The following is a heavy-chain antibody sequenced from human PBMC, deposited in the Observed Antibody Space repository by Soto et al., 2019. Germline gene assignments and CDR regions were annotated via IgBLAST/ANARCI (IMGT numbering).Heavy chain of an antibody. CDR2: ISFDGSNK. Sequence: QVQLVESGGGVVQPGRSLRLSCAASGFTFSSYAMHWVRQAPGKGLEWVAVISFDGSNKDYADYVKGRFTISRDNPKNTLYLQMNSLRVEDTDVYYCATPVSYCPFDYWGQGSLVTVST. J-gene: IGHJ4*02. CDR3: ATPVSYCPFDY. V-gene: IGHV3-30-3*01. D-gene: IGHD2-21*01. CDR1: GFTFSSYA.